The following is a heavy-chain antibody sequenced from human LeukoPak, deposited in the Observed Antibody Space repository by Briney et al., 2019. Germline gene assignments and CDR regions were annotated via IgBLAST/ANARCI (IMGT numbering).Heavy chain of an antibody. J-gene: IGHJ6*02. CDR3: ARGLRRTAHYYYYYGMDV. V-gene: IGHV1-69*13. Sequence: ASVKVSCKASGYTFTSYGISWVRQAPGQGLEWMGGIIPIFGTANYAQKFQGRVTITADESTSTAYMELSSLRSEDTAVYYCARGLRRTAHYYYYYGMDVWGQGTTVTVSS. CDR1: GYTFTSYG. D-gene: IGHD4-17*01. CDR2: IIPIFGTA.